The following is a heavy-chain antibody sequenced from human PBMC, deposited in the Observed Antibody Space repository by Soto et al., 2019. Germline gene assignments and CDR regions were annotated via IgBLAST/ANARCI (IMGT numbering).Heavy chain of an antibody. J-gene: IGHJ6*02. CDR1: GGTFSSYA. D-gene: IGHD6-13*01. Sequence: QVQLVQSGAEVKKPGSSVKVSCKASGGTFSSYAISWVRQAPGQGLEWMGGIIPIFGTANYAQKFQGRGTIPAEESTSTSYMELSSLRSEDTAVYYCARDLAPFFEGYRRDSSSLSYAYYYGMDVWGQGTTVTVSS. CDR2: IIPIFGTA. CDR3: ARDLAPFFEGYRRDSSSLSYAYYYGMDV. V-gene: IGHV1-69*01.